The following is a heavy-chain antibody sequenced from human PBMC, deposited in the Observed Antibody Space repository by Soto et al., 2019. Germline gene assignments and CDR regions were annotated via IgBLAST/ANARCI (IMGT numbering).Heavy chain of an antibody. D-gene: IGHD5-12*01. J-gene: IGHJ4*02. CDR2: IYYSGST. Sequence: NPSETLSLTCTVSGGSISSYYWSWIRQPPGKGLEWIGYIYYSGSTNYNPSLKSRVTISVDTSKNQFSLKLSSVTAADTAVYYCARSYSGYVYFDYWGQGTLVTRLL. CDR1: GGSISSYY. CDR3: ARSYSGYVYFDY. V-gene: IGHV4-59*08.